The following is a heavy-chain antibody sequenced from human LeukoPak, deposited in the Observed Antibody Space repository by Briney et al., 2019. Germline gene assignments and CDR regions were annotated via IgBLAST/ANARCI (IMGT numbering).Heavy chain of an antibody. CDR3: ARGRSGYYRRAFDI. J-gene: IGHJ3*02. D-gene: IGHD3-22*01. Sequence: PSETLSLTCAVYGGSFSGYYWSWIRQPPGKGLEWIGEINHSGSTNYNPSLKSRVTISVDTSKNQFSLKLSSVTAADTAVYYCARGRSGYYRRAFDIWGQGTMVTASS. V-gene: IGHV4-34*01. CDR1: GGSFSGYY. CDR2: INHSGST.